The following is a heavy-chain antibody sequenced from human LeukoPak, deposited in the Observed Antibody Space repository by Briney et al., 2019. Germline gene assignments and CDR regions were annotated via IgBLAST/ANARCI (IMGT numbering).Heavy chain of an antibody. D-gene: IGHD6-19*01. CDR2: ISSSSSYI. J-gene: IGHJ4*02. CDR1: GFTFSSYS. CDR3: AKSPYSSGWYGYFDY. Sequence: GGSLRLSCAASGFTFSSYSMNWVRQAPGKGLEWVSSISSSSSYIYYADSVKGRFTISRDNSKNTLYLQMNSLRAEDTAVYYCAKSPYSSGWYGYFDYWGQGTLVTVSS. V-gene: IGHV3-21*01.